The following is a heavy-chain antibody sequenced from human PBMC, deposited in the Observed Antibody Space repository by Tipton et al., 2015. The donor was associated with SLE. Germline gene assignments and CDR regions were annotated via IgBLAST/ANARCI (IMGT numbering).Heavy chain of an antibody. J-gene: IGHJ4*02. D-gene: IGHD1-26*01. V-gene: IGHV3-53*01. CDR1: GFTVSSNY. CDR2: IYSGGST. Sequence: SLRLSCAASGFTVSSNYMSWVRQAPGKGLEWVSVIYSGGSTYYADSVKGRFTISRDNSKNTLYLQMNSLRAEDTAVYYCARETYSGSYFDYWGQGTLVTVSS. CDR3: ARETYSGSYFDY.